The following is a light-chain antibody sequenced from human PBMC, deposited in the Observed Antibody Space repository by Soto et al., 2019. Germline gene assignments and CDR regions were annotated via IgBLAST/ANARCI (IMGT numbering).Light chain of an antibody. CDR3: MQALQTPYT. J-gene: IGKJ2*01. V-gene: IGKV2-28*01. CDR1: QRLLHSNGNTF. Sequence: EIVMTQSPPSLTVTPGEPASISCRSSQRLLHSNGNTFLDWYLQKPGQSPQLLIYLGSNRASGVPDRVSGSEAGTDFTLKISRVEADDGGVYYCMQALQTPYTFGQGTQLAIK. CDR2: LGS.